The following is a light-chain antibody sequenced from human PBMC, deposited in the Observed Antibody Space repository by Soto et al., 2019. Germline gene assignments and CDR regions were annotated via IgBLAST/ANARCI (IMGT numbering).Light chain of an antibody. Sequence: QSALTQPPSASGSPGQSVTISCTGSSSDVGGYTFVSWYQQHPGKAPKVMIFEVSKRPSGVPDRCSGSKSGNTASLTVSGRQAEDEADYYCSSYSGSNTVVFGGGTKLTVL. CDR3: SSYSGSNTVV. CDR1: SSDVGGYTF. CDR2: EVS. V-gene: IGLV2-8*01. J-gene: IGLJ2*01.